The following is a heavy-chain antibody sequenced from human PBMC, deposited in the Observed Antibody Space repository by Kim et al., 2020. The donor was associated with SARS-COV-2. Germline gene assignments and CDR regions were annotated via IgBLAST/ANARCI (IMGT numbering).Heavy chain of an antibody. Sequence: GGSLRLSCAASRFNFHNSGMQWVRQAPGKGLEWVAGISFDGGEKYYVESVKDRFIISRDNSENTIYLQMNNVRVEDTAVYYCAKDRAYISYYGMDVWGQG. CDR3: AKDRAYISYYGMDV. D-gene: IGHD1-26*01. CDR2: ISFDGGEK. V-gene: IGHV3-30*18. CDR1: RFNFHNSG. J-gene: IGHJ6*02.